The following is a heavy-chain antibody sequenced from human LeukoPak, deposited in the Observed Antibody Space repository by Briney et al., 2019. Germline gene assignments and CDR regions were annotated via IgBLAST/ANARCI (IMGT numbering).Heavy chain of an antibody. CDR3: ARDPIVAPPYYYYYMDV. CDR1: GFTFSSYW. V-gene: IGHV3-7*01. J-gene: IGHJ6*03. CDR2: IKQDGSEK. Sequence: GGSLRLSCAASGFTFSSYWMSWVRQAPGKGLEWVANIKQDGSEKYYVDSVKGRFTISRDNAKNSLYLQMNSLRAEDTAVYYCARDPIVAPPYYYYYMDVWGKGTTVTVSS. D-gene: IGHD5-12*01.